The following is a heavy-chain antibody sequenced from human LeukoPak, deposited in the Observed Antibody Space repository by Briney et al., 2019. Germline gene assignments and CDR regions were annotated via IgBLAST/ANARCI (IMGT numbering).Heavy chain of an antibody. D-gene: IGHD6-13*01. CDR3: ARDRRIAAAGSFDY. V-gene: IGHV4-4*08. CDR2: IYSSGST. CDR1: GASINSYY. Sequence: SETLSLTCTVSGASINSYYWSWIRQPPGKGLEWIGYIYSSGSTYYNPSLKSRVTISVDTSKNQFSLKLSSVTAADTAVYYCARDRRIAAAGSFDYWGQGTLVTVSS. J-gene: IGHJ4*02.